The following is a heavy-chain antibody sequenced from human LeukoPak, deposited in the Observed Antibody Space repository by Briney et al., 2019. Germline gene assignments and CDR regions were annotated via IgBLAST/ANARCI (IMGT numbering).Heavy chain of an antibody. J-gene: IGHJ3*02. CDR1: GFTFSSYA. CDR2: INSDGSST. V-gene: IGHV3-74*01. Sequence: GGSLRLSCAASGFTFSSYAMSWVRQAPGKGLVWVSRINSDGSSTNYADSVKGRFTISRDNAKNTLFLQMNSLRAEDTAVYYCTRDHSDSSDYYYSGDAFDIWGQGTMVTVSS. D-gene: IGHD3-22*01. CDR3: TRDHSDSSDYYYSGDAFDI.